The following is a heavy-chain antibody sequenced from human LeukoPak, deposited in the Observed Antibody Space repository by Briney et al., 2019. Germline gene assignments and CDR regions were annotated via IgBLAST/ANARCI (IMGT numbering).Heavy chain of an antibody. V-gene: IGHV3-23*01. CDR3: ASGRVVWSGYYFDY. CDR2: ISGSGGST. J-gene: IGHJ4*02. Sequence: GGSLRLSCAASGFTFSSYAMSWVRQAPGKGLEWASAISGSGGSTYYADSVKGRFTISRDNSKNTLYLQMNSLRAEDTAIYCCASGRVVWSGYYFDYWGQGTLVTVSS. D-gene: IGHD3-3*01. CDR1: GFTFSSYA.